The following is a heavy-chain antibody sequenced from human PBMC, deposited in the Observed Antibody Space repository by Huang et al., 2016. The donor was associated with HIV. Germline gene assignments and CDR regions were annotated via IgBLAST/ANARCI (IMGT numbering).Heavy chain of an antibody. CDR2: LYYTGKS. J-gene: IGHJ2*01. V-gene: IGHV4-39*01. CDR1: GGSINTGRYY. Sequence: QMRFQESGPGLVKPSGTLSLTCNVSGGSINTGRYYWGWIRQPPGKGLEWVGSLYYTGKSHYDPSLKGRLTMSAYTSKNQFSLNLSSVTAADTAIYYCARNHDFWRGRMFAISYFDVWGRGTLVTVAS. CDR3: ARNHDFWRGRMFAISYFDV. D-gene: IGHD3-3*01.